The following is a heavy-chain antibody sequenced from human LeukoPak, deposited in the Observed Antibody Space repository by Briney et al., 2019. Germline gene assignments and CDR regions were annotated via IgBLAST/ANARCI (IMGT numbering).Heavy chain of an antibody. D-gene: IGHD5-18*01. CDR3: ARNSVTWIQLWFDGLESHEYNWFDP. Sequence: PGGSLRLSCAASGFTFSSYWMSWVRQAPGKGLEWVANIKQDGSEKYYVDSVKGRFTISRDNAKNSLYLQMNSLRAEDTAVYYCARNSVTWIQLWFDGLESHEYNWFDPWGQGTLVTVSS. J-gene: IGHJ5*02. CDR1: GFTFSSYW. V-gene: IGHV3-7*01. CDR2: IKQDGSEK.